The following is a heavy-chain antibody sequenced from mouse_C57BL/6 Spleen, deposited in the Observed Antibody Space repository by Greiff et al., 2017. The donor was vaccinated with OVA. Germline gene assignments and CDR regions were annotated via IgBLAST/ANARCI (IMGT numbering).Heavy chain of an antibody. V-gene: IGHV1-18*01. CDR3: ARGRGTVGAPFAY. Sequence: VQLQQSGPELVKPGASVKLPCKASGYNFTAYYIAWVKQSPGQSLEWIGVLNPTNGGTKYHQKFKGKATLTADKSSNPAYMELRSRTSEDTAVDYCARGRGTVGAPFAYWGQGTLVTVSA. J-gene: IGHJ3*01. CDR1: GYNFTAYY. D-gene: IGHD1-1*01. CDR2: LNPTNGGT.